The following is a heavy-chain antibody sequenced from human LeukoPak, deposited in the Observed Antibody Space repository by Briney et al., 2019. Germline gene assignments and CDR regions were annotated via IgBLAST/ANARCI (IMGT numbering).Heavy chain of an antibody. CDR3: ARELRYCGGDCYGYYFDY. D-gene: IGHD2-21*02. CDR2: IIPIFGTA. Sequence: ASVKVSCKASGYTFTTYGISWVRQAPGQGLEWMGGIIPIFGTANYAQKFQGRVTITADKSTSTAYMELSSLRSEDTAVYYCARELRYCGGDCYGYYFDYWGQGTLVTVSS. J-gene: IGHJ4*02. V-gene: IGHV1-69*06. CDR1: GYTFTTYG.